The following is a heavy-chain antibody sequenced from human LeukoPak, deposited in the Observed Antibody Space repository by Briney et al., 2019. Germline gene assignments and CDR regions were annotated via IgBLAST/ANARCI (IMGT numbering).Heavy chain of an antibody. J-gene: IGHJ3*02. CDR2: IYYSGST. D-gene: IGHD4-23*01. Sequence: MPSETLSLTCIVSGYSISSGYYWGWIRQPPGKGLEWIGSIYYSGSTYKNPSLKSRVTISVDRSKNQFSLKLSSVTAADTAVYYCARDARGGIGGFDIWGPGTMVTVSS. CDR1: GYSISSGYY. V-gene: IGHV4-38-2*02. CDR3: ARDARGGIGGFDI.